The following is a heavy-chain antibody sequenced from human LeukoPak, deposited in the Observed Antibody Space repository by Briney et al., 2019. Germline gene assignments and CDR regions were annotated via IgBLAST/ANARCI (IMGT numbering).Heavy chain of an antibody. CDR2: HNYGKNS. CDR1: GGSISSISSSTYY. V-gene: IGHV4-39*01. J-gene: IGHJ6*03. D-gene: IGHD2-8*01. CDR3: ARQTYCINGVCYTEEGEFYYYMDV. Sequence: PSETLSLTCTVSGGSISSISSSTYYWGWIHQAPGKGLVWIGGHNYGKNSHYNPSPKSRATLSVDTSNNQFSLKLTSVTAAHTAVYYCARQTYCINGVCYTEEGEFYYYMDVWGKGTTVTVSS.